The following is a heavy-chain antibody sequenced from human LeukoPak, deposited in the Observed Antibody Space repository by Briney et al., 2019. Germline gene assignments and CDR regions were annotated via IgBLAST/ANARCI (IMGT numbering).Heavy chain of an antibody. CDR1: GYSISSGYY. Sequence: SETLSLTCAVSGYSISSGYYWGWSRPPPGKVLEWMGIIYHSGSTYYNPSLKSRVIISVDTSKNQFSLKLSSVTAADTAVYYCARVLAVAGIYDGYYYYGMDVWGKGTTVTVYS. J-gene: IGHJ6*04. V-gene: IGHV4-38-2*01. CDR2: IYHSGST. D-gene: IGHD6-19*01. CDR3: ARVLAVAGIYDGYYYYGMDV.